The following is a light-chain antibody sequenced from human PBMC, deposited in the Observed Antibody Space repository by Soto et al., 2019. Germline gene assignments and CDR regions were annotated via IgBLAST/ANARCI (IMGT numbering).Light chain of an antibody. CDR3: AVSSFLLY. Sequence: KNTLSCRASQKSNSKVAGYQQKPGKTPRLLTSVASNRATGIPARFSGSGSGTYFTLTICSFQAEDGAPYRCAVSSFLLY. J-gene: IGKJ2*03. CDR1: QKSNSK. CDR2: VAS. V-gene: IGKV3D-15*01.